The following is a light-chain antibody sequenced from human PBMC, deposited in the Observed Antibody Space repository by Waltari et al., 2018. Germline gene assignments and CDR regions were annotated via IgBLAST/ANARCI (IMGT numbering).Light chain of an antibody. Sequence: DIQMTQSPSSLSASAGDTVTITCRASQGINTYLNWYQQKPGKAPKRLIYAAYGLESGVPSRFSDSGSGTDFTLTISSLQPEDFATYYCLQYNSHPLTFGGGTKVEIK. CDR1: QGINTY. V-gene: IGKV1-17*01. CDR2: AAY. CDR3: LQYNSHPLT. J-gene: IGKJ4*01.